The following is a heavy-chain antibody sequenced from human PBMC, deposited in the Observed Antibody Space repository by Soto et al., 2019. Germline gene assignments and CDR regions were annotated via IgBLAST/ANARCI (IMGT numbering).Heavy chain of an antibody. Sequence: QVQLVESGGGVVQPGRSLRLSCAASGFTFSSYAMHWVRQAPGKGLEWVAVISYDGSNKYYADSVKGRFTISRDNSKNTLYLQMNSLRAEDTAVYYCAREGYTLTGRLDYWGQGTLVTVSS. D-gene: IGHD2-2*02. J-gene: IGHJ4*02. V-gene: IGHV3-30-3*01. CDR3: AREGYTLTGRLDY. CDR2: ISYDGSNK. CDR1: GFTFSSYA.